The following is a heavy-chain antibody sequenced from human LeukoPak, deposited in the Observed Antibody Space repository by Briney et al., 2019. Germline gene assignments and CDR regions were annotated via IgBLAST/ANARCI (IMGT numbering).Heavy chain of an antibody. Sequence: PSETLSLTCSVSGGSIGSYYWSWIRQPPGKGLEWIGYIYYSGTTNYNPSLKSRVTISVDTSKNQFSLKLSSVTAADTAVYYCARGDYYYYYYMDVWGKGTTVTVSS. CDR1: GGSIGSYY. CDR2: IYYSGTT. J-gene: IGHJ6*03. V-gene: IGHV4-59*01. CDR3: ARGDYYYYYYMDV.